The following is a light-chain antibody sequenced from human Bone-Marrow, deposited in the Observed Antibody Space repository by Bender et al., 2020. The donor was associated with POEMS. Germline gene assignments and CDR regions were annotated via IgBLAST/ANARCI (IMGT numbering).Light chain of an antibody. CDR2: EGN. J-gene: IGLJ3*02. V-gene: IGLV2-23*01. Sequence: HSALTQPASVSGSPGQSITISCTGTSSDVGNNDHVSWYQHHPDKAPELMIYEGNERPSGVSDRSSGSNSGTTASLTISGLRPEDETTYYCHSYAGDNLWVFGGATQLTVL. CDR3: HSYAGDNLWV. CDR1: SSDVGNNDH.